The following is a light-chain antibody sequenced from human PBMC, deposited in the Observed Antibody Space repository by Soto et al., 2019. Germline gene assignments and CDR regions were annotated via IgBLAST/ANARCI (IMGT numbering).Light chain of an antibody. J-gene: IGKJ3*01. V-gene: IGKV1-39*01. CDR2: AAS. Sequence: DIQMTQSPSSLSASVGDRVTITCRASQSIITFLNWNQEKRGKAPKTLMYAASTLQSGVPLRFSDSGSATDCTLTISSLQPEDFGTYFCQQSYSTPPFTVGPGTKVDV. CDR3: QQSYSTPPFT. CDR1: QSIITF.